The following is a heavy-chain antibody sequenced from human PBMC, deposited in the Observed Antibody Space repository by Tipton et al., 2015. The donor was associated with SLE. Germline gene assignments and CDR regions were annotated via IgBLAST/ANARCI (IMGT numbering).Heavy chain of an antibody. CDR1: GGSFRGYF. V-gene: IGHV4-34*01. CDR2: INHSGTT. CDR3: TRGRYGSGTFDP. J-gene: IGHJ5*02. D-gene: IGHD3-10*01. Sequence: TLSLTCAVYGGSFRGYFWSWIRQPPGKGLEWIGGINHSGTTNSNPSVKSRLTASGDTSQNQFPLKLTSVTVADTAIYYCTRGRYGSGTFDPWGQGTLVIVSS.